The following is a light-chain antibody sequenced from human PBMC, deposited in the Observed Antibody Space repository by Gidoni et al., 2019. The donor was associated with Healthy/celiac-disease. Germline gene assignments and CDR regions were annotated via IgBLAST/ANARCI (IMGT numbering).Light chain of an antibody. CDR2: WAS. Sequence: ILLVLAPDSLAVSLGQRATINCKHSQSVLYSHNNKNSVAWYQQKPGQPPKLLIYWASTRDSGLPDRCSGGGSGTYFTPTISILQAEDVAFYYCQHYYSTPFTFXEXTKVEIK. CDR3: QHYYSTPFT. CDR1: QSVLYSHNNKNS. J-gene: IGKJ1*01. V-gene: IGKV4-1*01.